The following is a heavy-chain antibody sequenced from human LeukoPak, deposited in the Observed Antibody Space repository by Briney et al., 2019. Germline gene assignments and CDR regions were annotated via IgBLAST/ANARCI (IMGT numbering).Heavy chain of an antibody. CDR3: ARVGSYDYVWGSYRYPAYFDY. CDR1: GFTFGDYA. J-gene: IGHJ4*02. D-gene: IGHD3-16*02. CDR2: INSDGSST. V-gene: IGHV3-74*01. Sequence: TGGSLRLSCTASGFTFGDYAMSWFRQAPGKGLEWVSRINSDGSSTSYADSVKGRFTISRDNAKNTLYLQMNSLRAEDTAVYYCARVGSYDYVWGSYRYPAYFDYWGQGTLVTVSS.